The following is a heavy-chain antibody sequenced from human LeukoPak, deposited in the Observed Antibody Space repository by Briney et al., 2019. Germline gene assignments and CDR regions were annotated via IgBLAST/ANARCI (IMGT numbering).Heavy chain of an antibody. Sequence: GASVKVSCKASGYTFTSYDINWVRQATGQGLEWMGWMNPNSGNTGYAQKFQGRVTMTRNTSISTAYMELSGLRSEDTAVYYCARGRGVVVIARNEYFQHWGQGTLVTVSS. CDR2: MNPNSGNT. D-gene: IGHD3-22*01. CDR1: GYTFTSYD. J-gene: IGHJ1*01. V-gene: IGHV1-8*01. CDR3: ARGRGVVVIARNEYFQH.